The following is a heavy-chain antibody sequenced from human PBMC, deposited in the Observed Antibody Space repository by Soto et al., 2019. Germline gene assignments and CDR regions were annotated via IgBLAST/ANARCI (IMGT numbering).Heavy chain of an antibody. CDR3: ARHSDIVVVVAATPAYWFDP. D-gene: IGHD2-15*01. J-gene: IGHJ5*02. CDR1: GGSISSSSYY. Sequence: QLQLQESGPGLVKPSETLSLTCTVSGGSISSSSYYWGWIRQPPGKGLEWIGSIYYSGSTYYNPSLKSRVTTAVDTSKNQFSLKLSSVTAADSAVYYCARHSDIVVVVAATPAYWFDPWGQGTLVTVSS. CDR2: IYYSGST. V-gene: IGHV4-39*01.